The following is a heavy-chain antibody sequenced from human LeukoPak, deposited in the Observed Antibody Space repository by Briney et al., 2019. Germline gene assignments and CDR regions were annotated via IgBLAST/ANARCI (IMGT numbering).Heavy chain of an antibody. CDR1: GGSISSYY. Sequence: PSETLSLTCTVSGGSISSYYWSWIRQPPGKGLEWIGYIYTSGSTNYNPSLKSRVTISVDTSKNQFSLKLSSVTAADTAVYYCARVRYFDRFVFDYWGQGTLVTVSS. CDR3: ARVRYFDRFVFDY. CDR2: IYTSGST. V-gene: IGHV4-4*09. D-gene: IGHD3-9*01. J-gene: IGHJ4*02.